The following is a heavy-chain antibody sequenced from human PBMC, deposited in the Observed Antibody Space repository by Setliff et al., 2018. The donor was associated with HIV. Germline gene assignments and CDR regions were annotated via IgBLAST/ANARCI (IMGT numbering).Heavy chain of an antibody. CDR1: GYTFSDYG. J-gene: IGHJ4*02. V-gene: IGHV1-18*01. CDR3: ARDVGRDGYCFDH. CDR2: ISAHNGRI. Sequence: ASVKVSCKASGYTFSDYGISWVRQAPGQGLEWMGWISAHNGRINYAQKFQGRVTMTTDRATSTAYMELRSLRSDDTAVYYCARDVGRDGYCFDHWGQGTLVTVSS. D-gene: IGHD5-12*01.